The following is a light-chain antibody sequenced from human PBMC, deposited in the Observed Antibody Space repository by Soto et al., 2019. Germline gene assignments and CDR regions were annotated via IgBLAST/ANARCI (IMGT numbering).Light chain of an antibody. CDR2: EVS. CDR1: RSDVGGYNY. CDR3: SSYTSFSTYV. Sequence: SALTQPASVSGSPGQSITISCTGTRSDVGGYNYVSWYQQHPGKAPKLMIYEVSNRPSGVSNRFSGSKSDNTASLTISCLQAEDEADYYCSSYTSFSTYVFGTGTKVTVL. V-gene: IGLV2-14*01. J-gene: IGLJ1*01.